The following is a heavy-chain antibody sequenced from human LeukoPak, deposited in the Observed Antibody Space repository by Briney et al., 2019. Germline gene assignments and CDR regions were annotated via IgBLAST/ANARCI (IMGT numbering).Heavy chain of an antibody. CDR3: AKVFPGVLRYFDWSPDALDI. CDR1: GFTFSSYG. Sequence: PGGSLRLSCAASGFTFSSYGMHWVRQAPGKGLEWVAVISYDGSNKYYADSVKGRFTISRDNSKNTLYLQMNSLRAEDTAVYYCAKVFPGVLRYFDWSPDALDIWGQGTMVTVSS. J-gene: IGHJ3*02. D-gene: IGHD3-9*01. V-gene: IGHV3-30*18. CDR2: ISYDGSNK.